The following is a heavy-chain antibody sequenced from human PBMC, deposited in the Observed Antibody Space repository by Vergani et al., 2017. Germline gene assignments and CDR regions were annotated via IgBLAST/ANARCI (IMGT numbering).Heavy chain of an antibody. Sequence: QLQLQESGPGLVKPSETLSLTCTVSGGSISSSSYYWGWIRQPPGKGLEWIGSIYYSGSTYYNPSFKSRVTISVDTSKNQFSLKLSSVTAADTAVYYCASLSGVYDYVWGSYRYYFDYWGQGTLVTVSS. CDR3: ASLSGVYDYVWGSYRYYFDY. CDR1: GGSISSSSYY. D-gene: IGHD3-16*02. J-gene: IGHJ4*02. CDR2: IYYSGST. V-gene: IGHV4-39*01.